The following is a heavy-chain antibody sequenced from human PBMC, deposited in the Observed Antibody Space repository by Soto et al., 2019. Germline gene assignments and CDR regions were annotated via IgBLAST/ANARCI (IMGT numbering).Heavy chain of an antibody. D-gene: IGHD2-2*01. Sequence: EVQLLESGGGLVQPGGSLRLSCAASGFTFSSYAMSWVRQAPGKGLEWVSAISGSGGSTYYADSVKGRFTISRDNSKNTLYLQMNSLRAEDRAVYYCAKGGYCSSTSCYDDYWGQGTLVTVSS. CDR2: ISGSGGST. CDR1: GFTFSSYA. V-gene: IGHV3-23*01. CDR3: AKGGYCSSTSCYDDY. J-gene: IGHJ4*02.